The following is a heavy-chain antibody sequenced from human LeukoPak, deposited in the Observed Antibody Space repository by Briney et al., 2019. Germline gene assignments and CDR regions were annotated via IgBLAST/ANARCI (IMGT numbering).Heavy chain of an antibody. CDR2: ISGSGGST. J-gene: IGHJ5*02. D-gene: IGHD2-15*01. CDR3: AKVLVVVAATLDDYWFDP. V-gene: IGHV3-23*01. CDR1: GFTFSSYA. Sequence: GGSLRLSCAASGFTFSSYAMSWVRQAPGKGLEWVSAISGSGGSTYYADSVKGRFTNSRDNSKNTLYLQMNSLRAEDTAVYYCAKVLVVVAATLDDYWFDPWGQGTLVTVSS.